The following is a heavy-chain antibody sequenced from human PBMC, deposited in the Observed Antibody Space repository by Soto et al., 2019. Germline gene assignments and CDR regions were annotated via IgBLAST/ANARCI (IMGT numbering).Heavy chain of an antibody. CDR1: GYTFTVYY. Sequence: ASVKVSCKASGYTFTVYYMHWVRQAPGQGLEWMGWINPKSGGTMYPQKFQGRVTMTWDTSISTAYMALTRLRSDDTAVYYCARDLAKGGGSAGFDDWGQGTLVTVSS. D-gene: IGHD1-26*01. J-gene: IGHJ4*02. V-gene: IGHV1-2*02. CDR3: ARDLAKGGGSAGFDD. CDR2: INPKSGGT.